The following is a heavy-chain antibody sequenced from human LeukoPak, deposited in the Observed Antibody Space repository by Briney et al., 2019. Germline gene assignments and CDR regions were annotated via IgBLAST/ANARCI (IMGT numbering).Heavy chain of an antibody. J-gene: IGHJ4*02. Sequence: GGSLTLSCAASGFTFINYAMTWVRQAPGKGLEWVSGISGSGGSTYYADSVKGRFTISRDNSKNTLYLLLNNLRAEDTAEYYCARGTYCSPTSSQRVDYWGQGTLVTVSS. V-gene: IGHV3-23*01. CDR3: ARGTYCSPTSSQRVDY. CDR1: GFTFINYA. D-gene: IGHD2-2*01. CDR2: ISGSGGST.